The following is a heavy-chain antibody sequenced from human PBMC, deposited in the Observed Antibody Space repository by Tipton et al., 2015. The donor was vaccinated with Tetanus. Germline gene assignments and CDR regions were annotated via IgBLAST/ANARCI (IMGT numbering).Heavy chain of an antibody. CDR2: INPDSGGT. CDR3: ARAGPQATFGVKYGMDV. Sequence: QLVQSVAEVRKPGASVKVSCKAAGYTFTGNYLQWVRQAPGQGLEWMGWINPDSGGTNSAQKFQGRVTMTRDTSISTAYMELSRLRSDDTAVYYCARAGPQATFGVKYGMDVWGQGTTVTVSS. CDR1: GYTFTGNY. V-gene: IGHV1-2*02. D-gene: IGHD3-3*01. J-gene: IGHJ6*02.